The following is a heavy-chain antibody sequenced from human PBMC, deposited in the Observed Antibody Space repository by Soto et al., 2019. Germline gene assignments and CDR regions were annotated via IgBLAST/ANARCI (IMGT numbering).Heavy chain of an antibody. J-gene: IGHJ4*02. CDR1: GFTFSDYA. CDR3: AKRGRQWLGTSDFNY. CDR2: VSHDGRNT. Sequence: VQLVESGGGVVQPGRSLRLSCAASGFTFSDYAMHWVRQAPGKGLEWVAVVSHDGRNTDYADSMKGGFTISRDSSKNTVTQARTSIIAEDTAVYYCAKRGRQWLGTSDFNYSCQGALVTVST. V-gene: IGHV3-30*18. D-gene: IGHD6-19*01.